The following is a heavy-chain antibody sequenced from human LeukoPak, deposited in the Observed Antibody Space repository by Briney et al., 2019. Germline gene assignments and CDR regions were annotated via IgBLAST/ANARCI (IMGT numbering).Heavy chain of an antibody. D-gene: IGHD3-9*01. CDR1: GGSISSYY. CDR2: IYYSGST. J-gene: IGHJ4*02. V-gene: IGHV4-59*01. Sequence: PSETLSLTCTVSGGSISSYYWSWIRQPPGKGLEWIGYIYYSGSTNYNPSIKSRVTISVDTSKNQFSLKLSSVTAADTAVYYCARALTGGAKTDMDYWGQGTLVTVSS. CDR3: ARALTGGAKTDMDY.